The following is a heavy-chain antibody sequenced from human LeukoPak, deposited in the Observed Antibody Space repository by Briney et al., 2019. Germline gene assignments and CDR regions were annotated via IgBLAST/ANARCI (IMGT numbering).Heavy chain of an antibody. CDR1: GFTFSTYT. CDR3: VRDSWGFHY. V-gene: IGHV3-64D*09. D-gene: IGHD3-16*01. Sequence: GGSPRLSCSASGFTFSTYTMHWVRQAPGKGLEYVSAISSNGGTTYYADSVEGRFTISRDNSKNTVDLQMSSLRDEDTAVYYCVRDSWGFHYWGQGTLVIVSS. CDR2: ISSNGGTT. J-gene: IGHJ4*02.